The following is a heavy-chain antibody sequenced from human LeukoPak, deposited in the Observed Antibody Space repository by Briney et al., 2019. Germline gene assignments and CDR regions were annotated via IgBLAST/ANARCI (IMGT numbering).Heavy chain of an antibody. CDR1: GFTFSSYA. V-gene: IGHV3-23*01. D-gene: IGHD2-15*01. Sequence: GGSLRLSCAASGFTFSSYAMSWVRRAPGKGVEWVSAISGSGGSTYYADTVKGRFTISRDNSKNTLYLQMNSLRAEDTAVYYCAKDCRGPIDYWGQGTLVTVSS. J-gene: IGHJ4*02. CDR3: AKDCRGPIDY. CDR2: ISGSGGST.